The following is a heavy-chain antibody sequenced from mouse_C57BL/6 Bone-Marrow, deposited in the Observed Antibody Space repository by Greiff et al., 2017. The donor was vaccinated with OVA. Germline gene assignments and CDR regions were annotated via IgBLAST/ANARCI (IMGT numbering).Heavy chain of an antibody. D-gene: IGHD2-3*01. CDR1: GYAFSSYW. Sequence: QVQLQQSGAELVKPGASVKISCKASGYAFSSYWMNWVKQRPGKGLEWIGQIYPGDGDTNYNGKFKGKATLTADKSSSTAYMQLSSLTSEDSAVYFCARREYDGYSAWFAYWGQGTLVTVSA. J-gene: IGHJ3*01. V-gene: IGHV1-80*01. CDR2: IYPGDGDT. CDR3: ARREYDGYSAWFAY.